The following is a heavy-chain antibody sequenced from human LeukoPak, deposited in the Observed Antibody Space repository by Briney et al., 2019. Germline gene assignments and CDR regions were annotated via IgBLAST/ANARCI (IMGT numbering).Heavy chain of an antibody. CDR2: ISSSSGTM. CDR1: GFTFSSYS. Sequence: GGSLRLSCTASGFTFSSYSMNWVRQAPGKGLEWVSYISSSSGTMYYSDSVKARFTIFRDNAKNSLFLQMNSLRAEDTAVYYCARGGYSYGYGNFDYWGQGTLVTVSS. V-gene: IGHV3-48*04. J-gene: IGHJ4*02. D-gene: IGHD5-18*01. CDR3: ARGGYSYGYGNFDY.